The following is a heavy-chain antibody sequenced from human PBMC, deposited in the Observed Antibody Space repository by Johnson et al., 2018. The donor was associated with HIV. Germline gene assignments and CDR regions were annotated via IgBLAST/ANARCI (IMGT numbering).Heavy chain of an antibody. D-gene: IGHD7-27*01. V-gene: IGHV3-66*02. J-gene: IGHJ3*02. CDR2: IFSVGAV. CDR3: SRSLTKGELGPLYAFDI. CDR1: GITVGTNY. Sequence: MMLVESGGGLVQPGRSLRLSCAASGITVGTNYMSWVRQAPGKGLEWVSGIFSVGAVSYYASVKGRFTIPRDNSKNTLYLQMNSLRAEDTAVYYCSRSLTKGELGPLYAFDIWGQGTMVTVSS.